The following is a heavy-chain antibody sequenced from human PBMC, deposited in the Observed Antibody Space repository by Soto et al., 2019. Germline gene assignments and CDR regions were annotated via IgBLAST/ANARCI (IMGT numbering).Heavy chain of an antibody. V-gene: IGHV1-18*04. Sequence: GASVKVSCKASVYTFPSHGISWVRQAPGQGLEWMGWISAYNGNTNYAQKLQGRVTMTTDTSTSTAYMELRSLRSDDTAVYYCARDLGVVTAEDDYYYGMDVWGQGTTVTVSS. CDR1: VYTFPSHG. D-gene: IGHD2-21*02. CDR2: ISAYNGNT. J-gene: IGHJ6*02. CDR3: ARDLGVVTAEDDYYYGMDV.